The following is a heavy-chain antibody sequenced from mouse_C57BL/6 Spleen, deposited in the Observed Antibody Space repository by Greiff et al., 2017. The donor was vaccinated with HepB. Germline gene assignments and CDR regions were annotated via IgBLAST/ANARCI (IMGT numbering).Heavy chain of an antibody. CDR3: ARGYYGSSYYYAMDY. CDR1: GFTFSIYA. V-gene: IGHV5-4*03. Sequence: EVKLMESGGGLVKPGGSLKLSCAASGFTFSIYAMSWVRQTPEKRLEWVATISDGGSYTYYPDNVKGRFTISRDNAKNNLYLQMSHLKSEDTAMYYCARGYYGSSYYYAMDYWGQGTSVTVSS. D-gene: IGHD1-1*01. CDR2: ISDGGSYT. J-gene: IGHJ4*01.